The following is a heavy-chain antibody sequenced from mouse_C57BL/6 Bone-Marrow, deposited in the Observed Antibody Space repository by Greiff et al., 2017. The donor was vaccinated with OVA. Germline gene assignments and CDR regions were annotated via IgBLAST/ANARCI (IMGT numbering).Heavy chain of an antibody. D-gene: IGHD2-4*01. Sequence: EVKLVESGGGLVKPGGSLKLSCAASGFTFSDYGMHWVRQAPEKGLEWVAYISSGSSTIYYADTVKGRFTISRDNAKNTLFLQMTSLRSEDTAMYYCARPKITTGYYAMDYWGQGTSVTVSS. CDR1: GFTFSDYG. V-gene: IGHV5-17*01. CDR2: ISSGSSTI. CDR3: ARPKITTGYYAMDY. J-gene: IGHJ4*01.